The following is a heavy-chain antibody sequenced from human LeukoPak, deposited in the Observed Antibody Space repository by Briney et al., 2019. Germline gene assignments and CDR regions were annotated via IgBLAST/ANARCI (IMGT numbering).Heavy chain of an antibody. Sequence: GGSLRLSCAASGFTFSSYSMNWVRQAPGKGLEWVSYISSSSSTIYYADSVKGRFTISRDNAKNSLYLQMNSLRAEDTAVYYCAKAGYCSGGSCRDDAFDIWGQGTMVTVSS. D-gene: IGHD2-15*01. CDR2: ISSSSSTI. CDR3: AKAGYCSGGSCRDDAFDI. V-gene: IGHV3-48*01. CDR1: GFTFSSYS. J-gene: IGHJ3*02.